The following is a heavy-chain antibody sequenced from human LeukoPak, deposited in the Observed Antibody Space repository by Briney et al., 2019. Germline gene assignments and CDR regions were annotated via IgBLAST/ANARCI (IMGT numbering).Heavy chain of an antibody. V-gene: IGHV4-31*03. CDR2: IYYSGST. D-gene: IGHD2-2*01. CDR3: ARDCSSTDCFSY. CDR1: GGSISSGGYY. J-gene: IGHJ4*02. Sequence: SETLSLTCTVSGGSISSGGYYWSWIRQHPGKGLEWIGYIYYSGSTYYNPSLKSRVTMSVDASKNQFSLKLTSVTAADTAVYYCARDCSSTDCFSYWGQGTLVTVSS.